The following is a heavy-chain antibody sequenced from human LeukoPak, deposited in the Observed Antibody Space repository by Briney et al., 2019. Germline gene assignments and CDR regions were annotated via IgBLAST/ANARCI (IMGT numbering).Heavy chain of an antibody. V-gene: IGHV1-69*05. J-gene: IGHJ3*02. CDR3: ARESLEYSSSSDAFDI. CDR1: GGTFNSYA. CDR2: IIPIFGTA. Sequence: SVKVSCKASGGTFNSYAISWVRQAPGQGLEWMGGIIPIFGTANYAQKFQDRVTITTDESTSTAYMELSRLRSDDTAVYYCARESLEYSSSSDAFDIWGQGTMVTVSS. D-gene: IGHD6-6*01.